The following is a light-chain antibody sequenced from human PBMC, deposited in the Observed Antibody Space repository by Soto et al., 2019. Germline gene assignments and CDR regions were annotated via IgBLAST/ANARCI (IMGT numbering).Light chain of an antibody. V-gene: IGKV1-39*01. CDR1: QSISNY. Sequence: DIQMTQSPSSLSASVGDRVTITCRASQSISNYLNWYQQKPGKAPKLLIYAASSMQSGVSSRFSGSGSETDFTLAISSRQPDDSATYYCQQSFSPLWTFGQGTKVEV. CDR2: AAS. CDR3: QQSFSPLWT. J-gene: IGKJ1*01.